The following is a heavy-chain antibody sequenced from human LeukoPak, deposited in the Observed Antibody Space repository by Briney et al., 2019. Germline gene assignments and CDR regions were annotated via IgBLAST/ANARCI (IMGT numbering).Heavy chain of an antibody. D-gene: IGHD2-2*02. J-gene: IGHJ4*02. CDR1: GFTFSSYA. CDR3: ATARSNSFSSCYNY. CDR2: ISGSGDST. V-gene: IGHV3-23*01. Sequence: GGSLRLSCAASGFTFSSYAMNWVRQAPGKGLEGVSVISGSGDSTNYEDSVKGRFTISRDNSKNMLNLQMSGLRAEDTAVYYCATARSNSFSSCYNYWGQGTLVTVSS.